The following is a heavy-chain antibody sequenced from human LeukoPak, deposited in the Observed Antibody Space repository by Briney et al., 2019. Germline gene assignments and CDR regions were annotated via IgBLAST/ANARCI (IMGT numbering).Heavy chain of an antibody. J-gene: IGHJ4*02. Sequence: VASVKVSCKASGYTFTIYYMHWVRQAPGQGLEWMGIINPSGGSTSYAQKFQGRVTMTRDTSTSTVYMELSSLRSEDTAVYYCARDRNGDYYFDYWGQRTLVTVSS. D-gene: IGHD4-17*01. CDR1: GYTFTIYY. V-gene: IGHV1-46*01. CDR3: ARDRNGDYYFDY. CDR2: INPSGGST.